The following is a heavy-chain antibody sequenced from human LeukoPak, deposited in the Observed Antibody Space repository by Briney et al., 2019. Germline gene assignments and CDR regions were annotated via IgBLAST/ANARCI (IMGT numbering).Heavy chain of an antibody. CDR3: ARDVYSSSLYNWFDP. Sequence: SETLSLTCTVSGGSISSYYWSWIRQPPGKGLEWIGYIYYSGSTNYNPSLKSRVTISVDTSKNQFSLKLSSVTAADTAVYYCARDVYSSSLYNWFDPWGQGTLVTVYS. CDR2: IYYSGST. J-gene: IGHJ5*02. V-gene: IGHV4-59*01. D-gene: IGHD6-6*01. CDR1: GGSISSYY.